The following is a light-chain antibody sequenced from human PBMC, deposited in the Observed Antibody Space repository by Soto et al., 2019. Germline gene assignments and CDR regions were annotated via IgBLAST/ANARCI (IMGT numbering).Light chain of an antibody. V-gene: IGKV3-20*01. CDR3: QQYGSSPRT. J-gene: IGKJ1*01. CDR1: QSLSNNF. CDR2: ATS. Sequence: VGLTLSPGTLSLSPGQRSTLYCSASQSLSNNFLAWYQHKPGRAPRLLIYATSTRATGIPDRFSGSGSGTDYTLTISRLEPEDFAVYYCQQYGSSPRTFGQGTKVDIK.